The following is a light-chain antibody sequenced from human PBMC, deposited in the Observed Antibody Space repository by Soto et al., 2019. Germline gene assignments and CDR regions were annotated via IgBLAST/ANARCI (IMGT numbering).Light chain of an antibody. CDR2: GAS. CDR1: QGIAIWL. J-gene: IGKJ1*01. Sequence: TQSPSTLSASVGDRVTITCRASQGIAIWLSWYQQKPGQAPRLLIYGASTRATGIPDRFSGSGSGTDFTLTNSGLEPEDFAVYCCQQYGSSPWTFGQGTKVEIK. V-gene: IGKV3-20*01. CDR3: QQYGSSPWT.